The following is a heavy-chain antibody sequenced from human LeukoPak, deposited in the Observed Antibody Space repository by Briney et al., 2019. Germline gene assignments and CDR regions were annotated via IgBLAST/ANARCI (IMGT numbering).Heavy chain of an antibody. CDR3: AKLGKQWELRLDY. V-gene: IGHV4-4*07. J-gene: IGHJ4*02. CDR2: IDTRGST. Sequence: SETLSLTCTVSGDSLRSYYWSWIRQPAAKGREWLGHIDTRGSTNYNPSPKSRVTMSVDTSRNQFSLKLTPVTAADTAVYYSAKLGKQWELRLDYWGQGTLVTVSS. CDR1: GDSLRSYY. D-gene: IGHD3-10*01.